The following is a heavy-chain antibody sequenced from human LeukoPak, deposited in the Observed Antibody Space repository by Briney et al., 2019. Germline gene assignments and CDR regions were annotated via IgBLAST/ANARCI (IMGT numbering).Heavy chain of an antibody. J-gene: IGHJ4*02. CDR1: GGSVSSGGYY. CDR3: ATADWESFYFDS. D-gene: IGHD1-26*01. Sequence: SETLSLTCTVSGGSVSSGGYYWDWIRQHPGKGLEWIGFTSYSEGTYYNPSLMSRITISVDRSQNQFSLKMRDVTAADTAVYFCATADWESFYFDSWGQGVLVAVSS. V-gene: IGHV4-31*03. CDR2: TSYSEGT.